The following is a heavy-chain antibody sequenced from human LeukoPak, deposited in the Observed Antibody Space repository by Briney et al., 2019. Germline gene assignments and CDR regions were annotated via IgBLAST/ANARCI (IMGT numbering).Heavy chain of an antibody. CDR2: IRSDGRNE. CDR1: GFTISNYG. CDR3: ARLTGKHFGY. D-gene: IGHD1-14*01. J-gene: IGHJ4*02. Sequence: GGSLRLSCAASGFTISNYGMHWVRQAPGKGLEWVAFIRSDGRNEYYADCVKGRFTMSRDNSKGTLYLQMNSLRAEDTAVYYCARLTGKHFGYWGQGTLVTVSS. V-gene: IGHV3-30*02.